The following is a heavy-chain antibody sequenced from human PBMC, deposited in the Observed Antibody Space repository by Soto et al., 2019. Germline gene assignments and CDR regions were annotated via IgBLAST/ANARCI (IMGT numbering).Heavy chain of an antibody. V-gene: IGHV4-31*03. Sequence: QVQLQEAGPGLVKPSQTLSLTCTVSGGSISSGGYYWSWIRQHPGKGLEWIGYIYYSGSTYYNPSLKSRVTISVDTSKNQFSLKLSSVTAADTAVYYCARDVASGTYYFDYWGQGTLVTVSS. CDR1: GGSISSGGYY. CDR3: ARDVASGTYYFDY. D-gene: IGHD2-2*01. J-gene: IGHJ4*02. CDR2: IYYSGST.